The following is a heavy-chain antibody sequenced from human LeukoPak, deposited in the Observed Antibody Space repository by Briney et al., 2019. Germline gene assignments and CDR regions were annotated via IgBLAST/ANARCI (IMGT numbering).Heavy chain of an antibody. CDR1: GCSISKYY. Sequence: SETLALTCTVSGCSISKYYWSWIRQPPEKGLEGIGYIYYSGSTNYNPSLKSRITMSVDTSKNQFYLKLSSVNAADTAVYYCAISYGDYITGAYAFDFWGQGTMVTVSS. CDR2: IYYSGST. CDR3: AISYGDYITGAYAFDF. V-gene: IGHV4-59*08. J-gene: IGHJ3*01. D-gene: IGHD4-17*01.